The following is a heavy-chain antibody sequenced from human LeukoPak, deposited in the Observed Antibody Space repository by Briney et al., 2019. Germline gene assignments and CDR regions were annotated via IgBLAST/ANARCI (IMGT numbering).Heavy chain of an antibody. V-gene: IGHV3-74*01. J-gene: IGHJ1*01. Sequence: GGFLRLSCAASGFTFSNSWMHWVRQAPGKGLVWVSRIKNDGKITTYADSVKGRFTTSRDNAKNTFYLQMNSLRVEDTAVYYCLLIILGGSSQHWGQGTLVTVSS. CDR1: GFTFSNSW. D-gene: IGHD3-3*01. CDR3: LLIILGGSSQH. CDR2: IKNDGKIT.